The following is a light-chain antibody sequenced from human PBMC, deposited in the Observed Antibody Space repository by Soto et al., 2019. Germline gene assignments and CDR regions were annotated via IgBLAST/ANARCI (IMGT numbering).Light chain of an antibody. Sequence: DIQMTQSPSSLSASVGARVTITCRASQSISTFLNWYQQKPGKAPKLLIYGASNLESWVPSTFSGSGSGTDFTLTISSLQPEDFATYYCQQCFSTPLLTFGGGTKVEIK. CDR2: GAS. CDR1: QSISTF. J-gene: IGKJ4*01. CDR3: QQCFSTPLLT. V-gene: IGKV1-39*01.